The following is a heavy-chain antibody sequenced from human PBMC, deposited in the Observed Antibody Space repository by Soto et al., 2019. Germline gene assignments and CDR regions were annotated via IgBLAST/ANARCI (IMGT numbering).Heavy chain of an antibody. Sequence: GGSLRLSCAASGFTVSSNYMSWVRQAPGKGLEWVSVIYSGGSTYYADSVKGRFTISRDNSKNTLYLQMNSLRAEDTAVYYCARETNGDYEDGYYYYGMDVWGQGTTVTVSS. V-gene: IGHV3-53*01. CDR1: GFTVSSNY. D-gene: IGHD4-17*01. CDR3: ARETNGDYEDGYYYYGMDV. CDR2: IYSGGST. J-gene: IGHJ6*02.